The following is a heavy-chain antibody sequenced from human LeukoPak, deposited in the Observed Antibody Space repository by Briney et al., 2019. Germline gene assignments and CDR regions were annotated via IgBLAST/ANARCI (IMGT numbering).Heavy chain of an antibody. J-gene: IGHJ4*02. CDR3: ARAIVGATEYYFDY. D-gene: IGHD1-26*01. CDR1: GFTFSSYG. CDR2: ISYDGSNK. V-gene: IGHV3-30*03. Sequence: GGSLRLSCAASGFTFSSYGMHWVRQAPGKGLEWVAVISYDGSNKYYADSVKGRFTISRDNSKNTLYLQMNSLRAEDTAVYYCARAIVGATEYYFDYWGQGTLVTVSS.